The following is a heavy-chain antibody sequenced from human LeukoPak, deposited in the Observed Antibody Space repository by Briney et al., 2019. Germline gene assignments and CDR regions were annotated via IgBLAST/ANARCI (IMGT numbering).Heavy chain of an antibody. CDR1: GFTFSSYW. D-gene: IGHD6-19*01. CDR3: ARGEAYSSGWYVPFDS. V-gene: IGHV3-74*01. CDR2: INSDGSST. J-gene: IGHJ4*02. Sequence: GGSLRLSCAASGFTFSSYWMHRVRQAPGKGLVWVSRINSDGSSTSYADSVKGRFTTSRDNAKNSLYLQMKSLRAEDTAVYYCARGEAYSSGWYVPFDSWGQGTLVTVSS.